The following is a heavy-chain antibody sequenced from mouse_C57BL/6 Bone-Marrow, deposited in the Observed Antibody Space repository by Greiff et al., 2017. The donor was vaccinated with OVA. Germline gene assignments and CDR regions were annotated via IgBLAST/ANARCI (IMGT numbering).Heavy chain of an antibody. CDR2: ISSGSSSI. V-gene: IGHV5-17*01. CDR3: ARPFYYENTWFAY. J-gene: IGHJ3*01. CDR1: GFTFSDYG. Sequence: EVHLVESGGGLVKPGGSLKLSCAASGFTFSDYGMHWVRRAPEKGLEWVAYISSGSSSIYYADTVKGRFTISRDNAKNTLFLQMTSLRSEDTAMYYCARPFYYENTWFAYWGQGTLVTVSA. D-gene: IGHD2-4*01.